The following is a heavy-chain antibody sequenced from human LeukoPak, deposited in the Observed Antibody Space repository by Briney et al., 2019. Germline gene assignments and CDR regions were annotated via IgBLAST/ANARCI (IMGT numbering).Heavy chain of an antibody. D-gene: IGHD4-23*01. J-gene: IGHJ5*02. CDR1: GFTFSNYA. CDR3: VKDRRYAGTSALSWCDP. V-gene: IGHV3-23*01. CDR2: ISGTGGFTTST. Sequence: PGGSLRLSCAASGFTFSNYAMTCVRQAPGKGLEWVSTISGTGGFTTSTYYADSVKGRFTISRGNSDNKLYLQMDGLRADDTAVYYCVKDRRYAGTSALSWCDPWGQGTLVTVSS.